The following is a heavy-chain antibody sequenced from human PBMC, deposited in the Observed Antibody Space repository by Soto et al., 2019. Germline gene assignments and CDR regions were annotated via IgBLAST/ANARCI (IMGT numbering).Heavy chain of an antibody. Sequence: GGSLRLSCAASGFTFSSYAMSWVRPAPGKGLEWVSAISGSGGSTYYADSVKGRFTISRDNSKNTLYLQMNSLRAEDTAVYSCANYATAMPRSPFDYWGQGTLVTVSS. D-gene: IGHD5-18*01. V-gene: IGHV3-23*01. CDR1: GFTFSSYA. J-gene: IGHJ4*02. CDR2: ISGSGGST. CDR3: ANYATAMPRSPFDY.